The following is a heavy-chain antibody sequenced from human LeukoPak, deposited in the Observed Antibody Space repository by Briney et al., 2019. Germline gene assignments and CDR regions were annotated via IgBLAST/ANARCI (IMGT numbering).Heavy chain of an antibody. CDR2: IWYDGSNK. J-gene: IGHJ4*02. Sequence: GGSLRLSCAASGFTFSSYAMHWVRQAPGKGLEWVAVIWYDGSNKYYADSVKGRFTISRDNSKNTLYLQMNSLRAEDTAVYYCARVGIYYYGSGSYYSPLDYWGQGTLVTVSS. V-gene: IGHV3-33*08. D-gene: IGHD3-10*01. CDR3: ARVGIYYYGSGSYYSPLDY. CDR1: GFTFSSYA.